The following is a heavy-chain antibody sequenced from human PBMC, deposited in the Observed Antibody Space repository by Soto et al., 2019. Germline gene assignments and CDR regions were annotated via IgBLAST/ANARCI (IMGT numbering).Heavy chain of an antibody. D-gene: IGHD5-12*01. Sequence: PSETLSLTCTVSGGSISSGGYYWSWIRQHPGKGLEWIGYIYYSGSTYYNPSLKSRVTISVDTSKNQFSLKLSSVTAADTAVYYCARAFSGCYYFDYWGQGTLVTSPQ. CDR1: GGSISSGGYY. CDR2: IYYSGST. V-gene: IGHV4-31*03. J-gene: IGHJ4*02. CDR3: ARAFSGCYYFDY.